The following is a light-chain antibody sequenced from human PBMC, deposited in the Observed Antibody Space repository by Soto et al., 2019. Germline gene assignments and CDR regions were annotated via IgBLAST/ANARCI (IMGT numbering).Light chain of an antibody. CDR1: QSVSNNY. CDR3: QQYAASPRT. V-gene: IGKV3-20*01. Sequence: EVVLTQSPGTLSLSPGERATLSCRASQSVSNNYLAWYQHKPGQAPRILIYGASNLAPGIPDRFSGSGSGPDFTLTISRLEPEDFAVYYWQQYAASPRTFGQGTLVEVK. J-gene: IGKJ1*01. CDR2: GAS.